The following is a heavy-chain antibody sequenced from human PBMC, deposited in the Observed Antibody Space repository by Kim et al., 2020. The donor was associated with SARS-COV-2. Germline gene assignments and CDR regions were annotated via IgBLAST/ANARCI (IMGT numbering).Heavy chain of an antibody. D-gene: IGHD1-1*01. Sequence: GGSLRLSCAASGLSFSDSYMNWVRQAPGQVLEWLSFISTRGESIFYADSVEGRFTISRDNAKNSLYLQMNYLRDEDTAVYYCAGSGNGDNAFGIWG. V-gene: IGHV3-11*01. J-gene: IGHJ3*02. CDR2: ISTRGESI. CDR3: AGSGNGDNAFGI. CDR1: GLSFSDSY.